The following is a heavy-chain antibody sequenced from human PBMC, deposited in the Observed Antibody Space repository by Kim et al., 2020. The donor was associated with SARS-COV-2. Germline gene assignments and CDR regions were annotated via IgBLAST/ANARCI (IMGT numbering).Heavy chain of an antibody. D-gene: IGHD6-13*01. CDR3: ARSYSSPYYYYGMDV. J-gene: IGHJ6*02. CDR2: IYHSGST. CDR1: GGSISSGGYS. Sequence: SETLSLTCAVSGGSISSGGYSWSWIRQPPGKGLEWIGYIYHSGSTYYNPSLKSRVTISVDRSKNQFSLKLSSVTAADTAVYYCARSYSSPYYYYGMDVWGQGTTVTVSS. V-gene: IGHV4-30-2*01.